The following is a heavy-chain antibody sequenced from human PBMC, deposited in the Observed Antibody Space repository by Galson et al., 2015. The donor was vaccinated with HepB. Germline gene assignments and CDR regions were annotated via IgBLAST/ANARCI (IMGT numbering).Heavy chain of an antibody. V-gene: IGHV3-23*01. J-gene: IGHJ4*02. CDR2: SSGSGDRI. CDR1: GFIFTNSS. D-gene: IGHD2-21*02. Sequence: SLRHYCAASGFIFTNSSMAWVRQAPGKGLSWFSASSGSGDRIYYAASVKGRFTIFRDQSKNSLSLQMNNLRADDSGVYYCASEAPDCGGDCYSEYWGQGVLVTVSS. CDR3: ASEAPDCGGDCYSEY.